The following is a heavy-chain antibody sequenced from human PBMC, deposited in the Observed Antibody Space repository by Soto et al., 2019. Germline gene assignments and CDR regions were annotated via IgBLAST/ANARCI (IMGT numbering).Heavy chain of an antibody. J-gene: IGHJ6*03. Sequence: EVQLAESGGGLAQPGGSLRLSCAASGFTLSGYAMDWVRQAPGTGLEYVSGISSNGVGTYYANSVQGRVTISRDNSMYTLYLRMGSLRPEDLAVYECARRARADYYCMYDWGKGTTVTVSS. D-gene: IGHD6-6*01. CDR3: ARRARADYYCMYD. CDR2: ISSNGVGT. CDR1: GFTLSGYA. V-gene: IGHV3-64*01.